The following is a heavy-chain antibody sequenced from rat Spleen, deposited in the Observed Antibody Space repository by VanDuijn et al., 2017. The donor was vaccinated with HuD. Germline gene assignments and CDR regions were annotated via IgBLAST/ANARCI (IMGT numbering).Heavy chain of an antibody. D-gene: IGHD2-1*01. V-gene: IGHV5-25*01. J-gene: IGHJ2*01. CDR3: TRDRAIDTYDFDY. Sequence: EVQLVESGGGLVQPGRSMKLSCAASGFNFINYYMAWVRQAPTKGLEWVASMTTGGGDSFYRDSVKGRFTISRDNAKSTLYLQMNSLRSEDTATYYCTRDRAIDTYDFDYWGQGVMVTVSS. CDR1: GFNFINYY. CDR2: MTTGGGDS.